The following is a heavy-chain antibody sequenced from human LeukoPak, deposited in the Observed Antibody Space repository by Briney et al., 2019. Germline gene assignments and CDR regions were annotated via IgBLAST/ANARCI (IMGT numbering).Heavy chain of an antibody. Sequence: GASVKVSCKASGGTFSSYAISWVRQAPGQGLEWMGGIIPIFGTANYAQKFQGRVTITTDESTSTAYMELSSLRSEDTAVYYCTKPLNDAFDIWGQGTMVTVSS. D-gene: IGHD4/OR15-4a*01. CDR1: GGTFSSYA. CDR3: TKPLNDAFDI. CDR2: IIPIFGTA. J-gene: IGHJ3*02. V-gene: IGHV1-69*05.